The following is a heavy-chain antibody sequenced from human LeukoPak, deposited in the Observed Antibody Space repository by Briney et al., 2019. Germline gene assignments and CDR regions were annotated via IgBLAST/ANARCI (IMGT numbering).Heavy chain of an antibody. CDR2: TYTSGST. CDR3: ARVGYGGDY. D-gene: IGHD4-23*01. J-gene: IGHJ4*02. CDR1: GGSISSGSYY. V-gene: IGHV4-61*02. Sequence: SQTLSLTCTVSGGSISSGSYYWSWIRQPAGKGLEWIGRTYTSGSTNYNPSLKSRVTISVDTSKNQFSLKLSSVTAADTAVYYCARVGYGGDYWGQGTLVTVSS.